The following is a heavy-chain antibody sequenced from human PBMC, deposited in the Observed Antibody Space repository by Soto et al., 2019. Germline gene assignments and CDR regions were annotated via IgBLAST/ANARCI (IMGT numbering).Heavy chain of an antibody. CDR1: GGSISSYY. CDR3: ARQHGVPTDYYFDY. J-gene: IGHJ4*02. Sequence: QVQLQESGPGLVKPSETLSLTCTVSGGSISSYYWSWIRQPPGKRLEWIGYISDSGTTNYNPSLKSRVTISRDTSKNPFSLKLSTVTAADTALYYCARQHGVPTDYYFDYWGQGTLVTVSS. V-gene: IGHV4-59*08. CDR2: ISDSGTT. D-gene: IGHD3-16*01.